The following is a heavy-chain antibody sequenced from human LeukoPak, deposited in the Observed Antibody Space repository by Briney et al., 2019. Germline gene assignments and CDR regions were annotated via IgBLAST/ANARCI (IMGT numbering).Heavy chain of an antibody. D-gene: IGHD4-17*01. CDR3: AKVVGDHGYYYYGMDV. J-gene: IGHJ6*02. V-gene: IGHV3-30*04. Sequence: GGSLRLSCAASGFTFSSYTMCWVRQAPGKGLEWVAVISYDGSNEYYGDSVKGRFTISRDNSKNTLYLQMKSLRAEDTAVYYCAKVVGDHGYYYYGMDVWGQGTTVTVSS. CDR1: GFTFSSYT. CDR2: ISYDGSNE.